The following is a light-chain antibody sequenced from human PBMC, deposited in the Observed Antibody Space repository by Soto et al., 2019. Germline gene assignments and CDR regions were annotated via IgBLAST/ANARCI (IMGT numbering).Light chain of an antibody. J-gene: IGLJ3*02. CDR1: SGDGGGHDY. Sequence: QSALTQPRSVSGSPGQSVTISCTGTSGDGGGHDYVSWYRQHSGKAPKVMIYEVTNRPSGVPDRFSGSKSGNTASLTISGLQAEDEADYYCFSYAGSYTWVFGGGTKLTVL. CDR3: FSYAGSYTWV. CDR2: EVT. V-gene: IGLV2-11*01.